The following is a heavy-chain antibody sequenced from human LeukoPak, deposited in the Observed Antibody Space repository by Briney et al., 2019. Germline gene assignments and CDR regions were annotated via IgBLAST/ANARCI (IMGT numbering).Heavy chain of an antibody. D-gene: IGHD3-3*01. CDR2: IYYSGST. CDR3: ARHRYYDFWSAEAFGY. CDR1: GGSISSSSYY. Sequence: SETLSLTCTGSGGSISSSSYYSGWVRQPPGKGLERLGSIYYSGSTYYNPSLKSRVTISVDTSKNQFSLKLSSVTAADTAVYYCARHRYYDFWSAEAFGYWGQGTLVTVSS. V-gene: IGHV4-39*01. J-gene: IGHJ4*02.